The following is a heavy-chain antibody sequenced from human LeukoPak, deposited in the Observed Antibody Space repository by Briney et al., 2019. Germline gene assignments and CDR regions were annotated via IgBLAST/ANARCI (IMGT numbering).Heavy chain of an antibody. J-gene: IGHJ5*02. V-gene: IGHV4-39*07. D-gene: IGHD4-11*01. CDR3: ASQLATVTHDWFDP. Sequence: SETLSFTCTVSGGSISSSSYYWGWIRQPPGKGLEWIGSIYYSGSTYYNPSLKSRVTISVDTSKNQFSLKLSSVTAADTAVYYCASQLATVTHDWFDPWGQGTLVTVSS. CDR2: IYYSGST. CDR1: GGSISSSSYY.